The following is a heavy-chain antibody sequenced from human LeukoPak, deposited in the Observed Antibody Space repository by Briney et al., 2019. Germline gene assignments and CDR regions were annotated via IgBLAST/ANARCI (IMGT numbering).Heavy chain of an antibody. J-gene: IGHJ4*02. CDR3: ARGGQDYYDSSTAFDY. D-gene: IGHD3-22*01. CDR1: GFTFSSYS. Sequence: GGSLRLSCAASGFTFSSYSMNWVRQAPGKGLEWVSSISSSSSYIYYADSVKGRFTISRDNAKNSLYLQMNSLRAEDTAVYYCARGGQDYYDSSTAFDYWGQGTLVTVSS. CDR2: ISSSSSYI. V-gene: IGHV3-21*01.